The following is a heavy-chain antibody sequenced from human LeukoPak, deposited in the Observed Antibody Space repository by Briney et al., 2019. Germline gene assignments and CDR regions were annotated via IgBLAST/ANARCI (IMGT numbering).Heavy chain of an antibody. J-gene: IGHJ4*02. CDR3: ARDSGYGRYYFDY. Sequence: SVKVSCKASGGTFSSYAISWVRQAPGQGLEWMGGIIPIFGTANYAQEFQGRVTITADESTSTAYMELNSLRSEDTAVYYCARDSGYGRYYFDYWGQGTLVTVSS. D-gene: IGHD3-9*01. CDR2: IIPIFGTA. V-gene: IGHV1-69*13. CDR1: GGTFSSYA.